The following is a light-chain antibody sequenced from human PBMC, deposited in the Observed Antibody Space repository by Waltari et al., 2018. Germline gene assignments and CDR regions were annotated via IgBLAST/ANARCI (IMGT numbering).Light chain of an antibody. CDR3: LLSYSGSWV. Sequence: QTVVTQEPSLTVSPGGTVTLTRASSTGDVTSGHYPYWFQQKPGQAPRTLIYETSNKHSWTPARFSGSLLGGKAALTLSGAQAEDEADYYCLLSYSGSWVFGGGTKLTVL. CDR1: TGDVTSGHY. J-gene: IGLJ3*02. V-gene: IGLV7-46*01. CDR2: ETS.